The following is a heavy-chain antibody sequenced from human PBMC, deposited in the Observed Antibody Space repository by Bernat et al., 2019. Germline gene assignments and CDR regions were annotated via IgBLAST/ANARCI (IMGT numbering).Heavy chain of an antibody. Sequence: EVQLLESGGGFVQPGGSLRLSCAASGFTFTNDAMSWVRQAPGKGLEWVSAIIGSADRTYYADSVKGRFTISRDNSKNTLHLQMNSLRAEDTAVYYCARGNYYDNSDYFYYFAYWGQGTLVTVSS. CDR1: GFTFTNDA. J-gene: IGHJ4*02. V-gene: IGHV3-23*01. D-gene: IGHD3-22*01. CDR3: ARGNYYDNSDYFYYFAY. CDR2: IIGSADRT.